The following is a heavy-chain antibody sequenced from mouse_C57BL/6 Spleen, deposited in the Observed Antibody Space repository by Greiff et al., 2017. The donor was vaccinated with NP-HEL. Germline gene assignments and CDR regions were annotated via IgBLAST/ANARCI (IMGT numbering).Heavy chain of an antibody. V-gene: IGHV5-16*01. J-gene: IGHJ2*01. CDR2: ITYDGSST. D-gene: IGHD3-1*01. CDR1: GFTFSDYY. CDR3: ARDRDYFGY. Sequence: EVMLVESEGGLVQPGSSMKLSCTASGFTFSDYYMAWVRQVPEKGLEWVANITYDGSSTSYLDSLQSRFIISRDNAKNILYLQMSSLKSEDTATYYCARDRDYFGYWGQGTTLTVSS.